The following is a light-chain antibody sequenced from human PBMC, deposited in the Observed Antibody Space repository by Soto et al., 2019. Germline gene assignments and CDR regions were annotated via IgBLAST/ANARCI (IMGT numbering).Light chain of an antibody. J-gene: IGKJ1*01. CDR1: QTISSW. V-gene: IGKV1-5*03. CDR2: KAS. CDR3: QHYNSYSEA. Sequence: DIQMTQSPSTLSGSVGDRVTITCRASQTISSWLAWYQQKPGKAPKLLVYKASSLESGVPSRFSGSGYGAEFTLTISSLQPDDFATYYCQHYNSYSEAFGQGTKVDI.